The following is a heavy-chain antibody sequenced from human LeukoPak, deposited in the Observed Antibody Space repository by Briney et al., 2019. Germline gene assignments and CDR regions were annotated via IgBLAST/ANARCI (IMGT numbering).Heavy chain of an antibody. CDR1: GYTFTSYA. V-gene: IGHV7-4-1*02. Sequence: ASVKVSCKASGYTFTSYAMNWVRQAPGQGLEWMGWIDTNTGNPTYAQGFTGRFVFSLDTSVSTAYLQISSLKAEDTAVYYCARVTMAPSGWYPYYYYGMDVWGQGTTVTVSS. CDR2: IDTNTGNP. J-gene: IGHJ6*02. CDR3: ARVTMAPSGWYPYYYYGMDV. D-gene: IGHD6-19*01.